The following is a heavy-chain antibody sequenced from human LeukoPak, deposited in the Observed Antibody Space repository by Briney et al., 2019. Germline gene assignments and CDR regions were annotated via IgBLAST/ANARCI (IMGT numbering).Heavy chain of an antibody. CDR1: GGSIHSY. Sequence: PSETLSLTCTVSGGSIHSYWSWIRQPAGKGLEWIGRISGSGTITYNPALQSRLTISIDTSKNQFSLKLSSVTAADTAVYYCARASGSLWFDPWGQGTLVTVSS. CDR3: ARASGSLWFDP. V-gene: IGHV4-4*07. D-gene: IGHD1-26*01. CDR2: ISGSGTI. J-gene: IGHJ5*02.